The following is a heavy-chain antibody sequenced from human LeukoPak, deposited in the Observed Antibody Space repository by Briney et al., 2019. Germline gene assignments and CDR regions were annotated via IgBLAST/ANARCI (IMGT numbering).Heavy chain of an antibody. V-gene: IGHV4-59*11. CDR2: IFNTGNT. J-gene: IGHJ4*02. CDR1: GGSINSHY. CDR3: ASRPADTTWYGVFDY. D-gene: IGHD3-10*01. Sequence: WETLSLTCSVSGGSINSHYWSWIRQPPGKRLDWIGYIFNTGNTNYNPSLASRVTMSVDTSRAQFFLRLSPVTAADTAIYYCASRPADTTWYGVFDYWSQGKLVTVSS.